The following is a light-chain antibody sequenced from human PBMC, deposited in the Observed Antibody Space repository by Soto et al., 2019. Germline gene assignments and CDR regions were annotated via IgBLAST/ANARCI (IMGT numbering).Light chain of an antibody. CDR2: INN. CDR1: SSNIGAGYN. CDR3: QSYDSRLSDSV. J-gene: IGLJ3*02. Sequence: QSVLTQPPSVSGAPGQRVTISCTGSSSNIGAGYNVHWYQQLPGTAPKLLIYINNKRPSGVPDRFSGSKSGTSASLAITGLQAEDAADYYCQSYDSRLSDSVFGGGTKVTVL. V-gene: IGLV1-40*01.